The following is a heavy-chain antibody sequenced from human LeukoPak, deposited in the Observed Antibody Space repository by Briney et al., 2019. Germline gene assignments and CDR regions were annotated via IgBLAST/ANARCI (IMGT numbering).Heavy chain of an antibody. V-gene: IGHV3-21*01. J-gene: IGHJ4*02. CDR2: ISTGSSYK. CDR1: GFTFSSYS. D-gene: IGHD5-18*01. Sequence: PGGSLRLSCAASGFTFSSYSMNWVRQAPGKGLEWVASISTGSSYKYYADLVMGRFTISRDNAENSLYLQMNSLRDEDTAVYFCARDKGGYNYEYYFDSWGQGALVTVPS. CDR3: ARDKGGYNYEYYFDS.